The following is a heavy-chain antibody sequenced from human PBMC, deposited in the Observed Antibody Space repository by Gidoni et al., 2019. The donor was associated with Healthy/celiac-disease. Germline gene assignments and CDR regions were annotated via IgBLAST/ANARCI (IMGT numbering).Heavy chain of an antibody. D-gene: IGHD2-2*01. CDR2: IYPGDSDT. CDR1: GYSFTSYW. J-gene: IGHJ6*02. V-gene: IGHV5-51*01. Sequence: EVQLVQSGAEVKKPGESLKISCKGSGYSFTSYWIGWVRQMPGKGLEWMGSIYPGDSDTRYSPSFQGQVTIAADKSISTAYLQWSSLKASDTAMYYCARVVPAASYYYYYGMDVWGQGTTVTVSS. CDR3: ARVVPAASYYYYYGMDV.